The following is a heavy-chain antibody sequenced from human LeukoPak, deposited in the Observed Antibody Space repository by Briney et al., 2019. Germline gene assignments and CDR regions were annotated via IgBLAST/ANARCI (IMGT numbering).Heavy chain of an antibody. J-gene: IGHJ4*02. D-gene: IGHD7-27*01. CDR2: MSPNSGDT. CDR1: GFSLTNNY. Sequence: GASVKVSCKASGFSLTNNYMHWVRQAPGQGLEWLGWMSPNSGDTGYAQKFQGRVTMTSDSSISTAYMELSSLRSEDTAIYYCVRTPPNWGFDYWGQGTLVTVSS. CDR3: VRTPPNWGFDY. V-gene: IGHV1-8*02.